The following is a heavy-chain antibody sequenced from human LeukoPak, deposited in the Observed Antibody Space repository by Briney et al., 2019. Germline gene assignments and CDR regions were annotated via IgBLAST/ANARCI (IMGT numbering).Heavy chain of an antibody. CDR3: AKDPYSGSYFVF. D-gene: IGHD1-26*01. Sequence: GGPLRLSCAASGFTFSSYGMHWVRQAPGKGLEWVAVISYDGSNKYYADSVKGRFTISRDNSKNTLYLQMNSLRAEDTAVYYCAKDPYSGSYFVFGGQGTLVTVSS. CDR2: ISYDGSNK. V-gene: IGHV3-30*18. CDR1: GFTFSSYG. J-gene: IGHJ4*02.